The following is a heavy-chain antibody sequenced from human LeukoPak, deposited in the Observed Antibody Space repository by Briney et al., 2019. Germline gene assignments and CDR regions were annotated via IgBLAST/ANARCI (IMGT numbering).Heavy chain of an antibody. V-gene: IGHV3-21*01. CDR2: ISSSSSYI. J-gene: IGHJ5*02. CDR3: ARDVRGVIPWFDH. CDR1: GFTFSSYS. D-gene: IGHD3-10*02. Sequence: GGSLRLSCAASGFTFSSYSMNWVRQAPGKGLEWVSSISSSSSYIYYADSVKGRFTISRDNAKNSLYLQMNSLRAEDTAVYYCARDVRGVIPWFDHWGQGTLVTVSS.